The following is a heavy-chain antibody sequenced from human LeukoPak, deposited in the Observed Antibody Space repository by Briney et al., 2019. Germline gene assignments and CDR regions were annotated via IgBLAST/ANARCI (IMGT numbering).Heavy chain of an antibody. Sequence: PSETLSLTCAVYGGSFSRYYWSWIRQPPEKGLEWIGEINHSGSTYYNPSLKSRVTISVETSKNQFSLKLISVPAADTAVYYCARNFQYFALPDYWGQGTLVTVSS. CDR3: ARNFQYFALPDY. D-gene: IGHD2/OR15-2a*01. V-gene: IGHV4-34*01. CDR2: INHSGST. J-gene: IGHJ4*02. CDR1: GGSFSRYY.